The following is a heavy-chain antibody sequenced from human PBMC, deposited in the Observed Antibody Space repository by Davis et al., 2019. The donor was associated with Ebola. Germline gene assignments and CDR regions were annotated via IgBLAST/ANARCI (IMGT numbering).Heavy chain of an antibody. J-gene: IGHJ4*02. CDR2: INHSGST. D-gene: IGHD3-22*01. Sequence: MLGGSLRLSCAVYGGSFSGYYWRWIRQPPGKGLEWIGEINHSGSTNYNPSLKSRVTISVDTSKNQFSLKLSSVTAADTAVYYCARVYYYDSSFDYWGQGTLVTVSS. CDR1: GGSFSGYY. V-gene: IGHV4-34*01. CDR3: ARVYYYDSSFDY.